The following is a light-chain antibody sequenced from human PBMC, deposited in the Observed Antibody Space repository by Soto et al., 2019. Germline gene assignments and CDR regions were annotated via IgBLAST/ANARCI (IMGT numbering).Light chain of an antibody. J-gene: IGKJ5*01. CDR1: QGISRY. Sequence: DIQLTQSPSFLSASVGDRVIITCRASQGISRYLAWYQQEPGKAPNLLIHTASTLQSGVPSRFSGSGSGTEFTLTISSLQPEDFGTYYCQHLHSYPITFGQGTRLEIK. V-gene: IGKV1-9*01. CDR3: QHLHSYPIT. CDR2: TAS.